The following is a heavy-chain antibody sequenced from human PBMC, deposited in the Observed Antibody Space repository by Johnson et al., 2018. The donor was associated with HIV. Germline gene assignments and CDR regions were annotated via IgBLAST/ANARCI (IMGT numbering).Heavy chain of an antibody. CDR1: GFTFSSYA. V-gene: IGHV3-30*04. CDR3: ARAAYVHYDILAGPPLEDAFDI. D-gene: IGHD3-9*01. J-gene: IGHJ3*02. Sequence: QVQLVESGGGVVQPGRSLRLSCAASGFTFSSYAMHWVRQAPGKGLEWVAIISYDGSNKYYADSVKGRFTISRDNSKNMLYLQMNSLRAEDTAVYYCARAAYVHYDILAGPPLEDAFDIWGQGTMVTVSS. CDR2: ISYDGSNK.